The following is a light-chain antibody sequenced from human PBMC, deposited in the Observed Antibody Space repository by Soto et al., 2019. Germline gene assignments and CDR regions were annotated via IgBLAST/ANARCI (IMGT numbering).Light chain of an antibody. CDR2: GAS. CDR3: QQYNNWPRT. V-gene: IGKV3-20*01. Sequence: ILLTPSPCTLSLSPGERATLSCRASQSVSSSYLAWYQQKPGQAPRLLMYGASNRATGIPARFSGSGSGTDFTLTISSLQSEDFAVYYCQQYNNWPRTFGQGTKVDIK. CDR1: QSVSSSY. J-gene: IGKJ1*01.